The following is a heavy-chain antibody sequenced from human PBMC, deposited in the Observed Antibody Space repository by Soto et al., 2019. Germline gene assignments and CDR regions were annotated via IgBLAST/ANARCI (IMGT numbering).Heavy chain of an antibody. Sequence: QVHLQESGPGLVKPSGTLSLTCAVSGDSISSSNWWSWVRQSPGKGLEWIGEIHHSGSTKYNPSLKGRVIISVGKSKNRCVLKLTSVTAADTAVYFCARGETQQQRDYWGQGTLVTVSS. V-gene: IGHV4-4*02. CDR3: ARGETQQQRDY. CDR2: IHHSGST. D-gene: IGHD6-25*01. CDR1: GDSISSSNW. J-gene: IGHJ4*02.